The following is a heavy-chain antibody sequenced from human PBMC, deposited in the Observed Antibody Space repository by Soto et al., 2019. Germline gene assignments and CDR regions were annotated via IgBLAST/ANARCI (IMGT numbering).Heavy chain of an antibody. V-gene: IGHV3-23*01. J-gene: IGHJ4*02. CDR3: AKGRGGSGSLTPRVDF. D-gene: IGHD3-10*01. Sequence: EVQLLESGGGLVQPGGSLRLSCAASGFTFNNYAMTWVRQPPGKGREWCSAISGGGDTTSYADSVKGRFTVSRDGSKNTLYLQMSSRRAEDTALYYCAKGRGGSGSLTPRVDFWGQGTLVTVSS. CDR1: GFTFNNYA. CDR2: ISGGGDTT.